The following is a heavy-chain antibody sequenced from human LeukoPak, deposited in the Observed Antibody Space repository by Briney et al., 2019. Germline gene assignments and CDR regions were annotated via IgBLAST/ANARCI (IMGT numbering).Heavy chain of an antibody. J-gene: IGHJ5*02. Sequence: PSETLSLTCAVYGGSFSGYYWSWIRQPPGKGLEWIGEINHSGSTNYNPSLKSRVTISVDTSKNQFSLKLGSVTAADTAVYYCAREHDYVWGSYRTPPPWGQGTLVTVSS. D-gene: IGHD3-16*02. CDR3: AREHDYVWGSYRTPPP. CDR2: INHSGST. CDR1: GGSFSGYY. V-gene: IGHV4-34*01.